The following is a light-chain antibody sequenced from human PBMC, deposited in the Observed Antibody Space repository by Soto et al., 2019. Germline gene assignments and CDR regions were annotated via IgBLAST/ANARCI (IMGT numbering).Light chain of an antibody. J-gene: IGKJ4*01. Sequence: EIVLTQSPATLSLSPGNRATLSCRASQRVSSYLAWYQQKPGRAPRLLIYDASNRATGIPARFSGSGSGTDFTLTITSLEPEDFAVYYCQQRSNWPSTFGGGTKVEIK. CDR2: DAS. V-gene: IGKV3-11*01. CDR1: QRVSSY. CDR3: QQRSNWPST.